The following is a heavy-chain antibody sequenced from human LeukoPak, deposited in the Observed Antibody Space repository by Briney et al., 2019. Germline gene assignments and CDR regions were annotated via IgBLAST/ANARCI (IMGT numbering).Heavy chain of an antibody. Sequence: GGSLRLSCAASGFTFSSYGMHWVRQVPGKRPVWVSRINDDGSDTIYADSVRGRFTISRDDAKNTVYLQMNNLRAEDTAVYYCVRGGPSTWSWGQGTLVTVSS. D-gene: IGHD2-15*01. J-gene: IGHJ5*02. CDR2: INDDGSDT. V-gene: IGHV3-74*01. CDR1: GFTFSSYG. CDR3: VRGGPSTWS.